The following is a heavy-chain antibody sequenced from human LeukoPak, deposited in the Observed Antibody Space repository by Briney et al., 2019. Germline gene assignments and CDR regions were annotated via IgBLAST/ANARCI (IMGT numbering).Heavy chain of an antibody. V-gene: IGHV3-23*01. D-gene: IGHD1-14*01. Sequence: PGGSLRLSCAASGFTFSSYAMNWVRQAPGKGLEWVSAISGSGVSPYHADSVKGRFTISRDNSKNTLYLQMNSLRAEDTAVYYCAGDQAEPGGPASWGQGTLVTDSS. J-gene: IGHJ4*02. CDR1: GFTFSSYA. CDR2: ISGSGVSP. CDR3: AGDQAEPGGPAS.